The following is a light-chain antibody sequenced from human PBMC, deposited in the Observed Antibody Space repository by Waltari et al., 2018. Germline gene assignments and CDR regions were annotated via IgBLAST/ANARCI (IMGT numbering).Light chain of an antibody. V-gene: IGLV3-1*01. CDR1: GVEKRY. J-gene: IGLJ1*01. CDR2: QDV. CDR3: RAWDSGGAGV. Sequence: SYDLTQSPSVSVSPGQTASIPCSGDGVEKRYVCWYQQKPGQSPVLVIYQDVRGPAEPPDRFSCSNAGNTATLTISGSQPMDEADDYCRAWDSGGAGVFGTGTRVTVL.